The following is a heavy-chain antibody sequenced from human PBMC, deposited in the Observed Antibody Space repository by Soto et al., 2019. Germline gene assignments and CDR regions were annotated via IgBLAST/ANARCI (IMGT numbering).Heavy chain of an antibody. Sequence: ASVKVSCKASGYTFTSYGISWVRQAPGQGLEWMGWISAYNGNTNYAQKLQGRVTMTTDTSTSTAYMELRSLRSDDTAVYYCARDSELLGDNWFDPWGQGTLVTVSS. CDR2: ISAYNGNT. CDR3: ARDSELLGDNWFDP. D-gene: IGHD3-10*01. V-gene: IGHV1-18*01. J-gene: IGHJ5*02. CDR1: GYTFTSYG.